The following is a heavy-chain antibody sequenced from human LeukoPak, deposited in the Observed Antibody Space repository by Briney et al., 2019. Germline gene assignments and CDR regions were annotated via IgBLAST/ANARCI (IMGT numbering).Heavy chain of an antibody. Sequence: SETLSLTCTVSGVSISSNYWRWIRQPPGEGLECIGYIFNSADIRYNPSLQSRVTISVDTSKNQFSLKLSSVTAADTAIYYCASLNYHGSGSPFDYWGQGMLVTVSS. CDR3: ASLNYHGSGSPFDY. V-gene: IGHV4-59*01. CDR1: GVSISSNY. D-gene: IGHD3-10*01. CDR2: IFNSADI. J-gene: IGHJ4*02.